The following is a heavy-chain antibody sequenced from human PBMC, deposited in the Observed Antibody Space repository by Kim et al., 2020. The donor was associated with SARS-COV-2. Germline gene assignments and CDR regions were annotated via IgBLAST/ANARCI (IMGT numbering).Heavy chain of an antibody. D-gene: IGHD3-9*01. J-gene: IGHJ5*02. V-gene: IGHV1-18*01. CDR1: GYTFTSYG. CDR3: ARAPTYYDILTGYYVPRNWFDP. CDR2: ISAYNGNT. Sequence: ASVKVSCKASGYTFTSYGISWVRQAPGQGLEWMGWISAYNGNTKYAQKLQGRVTMTTDTSTSTAYMELRSLRSDDTAVYYCARAPTYYDILTGYYVPRNWFDPWGQGTLVTVSS.